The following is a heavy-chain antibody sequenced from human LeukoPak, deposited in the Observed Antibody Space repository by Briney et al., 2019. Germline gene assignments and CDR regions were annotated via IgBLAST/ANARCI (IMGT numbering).Heavy chain of an antibody. CDR3: ARDPSGSYYSV. CDR2: ISYDGSNK. V-gene: IGHV3-30-3*01. CDR1: GFTFSSYA. D-gene: IGHD1-26*01. J-gene: IGHJ4*02. Sequence: GGSLRLSCAASGFTFSSYAMHWVRQAPGKGLEWVAVISYDGSNKYYADSVKGRFTISRDSAKNSLYLQMNSLRAEDTAVYYCARDPSGSYYSVWGQGTLVTVSS.